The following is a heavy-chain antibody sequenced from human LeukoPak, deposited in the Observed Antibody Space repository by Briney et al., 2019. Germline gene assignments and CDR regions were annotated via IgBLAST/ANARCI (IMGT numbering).Heavy chain of an antibody. CDR3: ARHASSSWYTYYYYYYMDV. CDR1: GGSIRSGDHY. J-gene: IGHJ6*03. D-gene: IGHD6-13*01. V-gene: IGHV4-39*01. CDR2: IYYSGTT. Sequence: PSETLSLTCTVSGGSIRSGDHYWGWIRQPPGKGLEWIGNIYYSGTTYYNPSLKSRVTISVDTSKNQFSLKLSSVTAADTAVYYCARHASSSWYTYYYYYYMDVWGKGTTVTISS.